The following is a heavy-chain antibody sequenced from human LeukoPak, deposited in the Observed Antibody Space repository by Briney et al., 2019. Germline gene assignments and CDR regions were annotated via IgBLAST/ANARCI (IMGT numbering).Heavy chain of an antibody. CDR3: ARPGPFYGSSGYYYDAFDL. Sequence: SETLSLTCTVSGGSTRGYYWSWIRQPDGDRRELIVRAYARGCTNYIPSLKSRVTMSVDTSKNQFSLSLSSVTAADTAVYYCARPGPFYGSSGYYYDAFDLWGPGKMVTVSS. D-gene: IGHD3-22*01. CDR2: AYARGCT. CDR1: GGSTRGYY. J-gene: IGHJ3*01. V-gene: IGHV4-4*07.